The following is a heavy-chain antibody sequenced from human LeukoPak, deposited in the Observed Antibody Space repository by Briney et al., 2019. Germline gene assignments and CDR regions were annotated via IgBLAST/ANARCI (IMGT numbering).Heavy chain of an antibody. D-gene: IGHD3-16*01. V-gene: IGHV4-39*01. CDR3: ATHQGGFNWFDP. CDR1: GGSISSSSYY. Sequence: SETLSLTCTVSGGSISSSSYYWGWIRQPPGKGLEWIGSIYYSGSTYYNPSLKSRVTISVDTSKNQFSLQLSSVTATDSAVYYCATHQGGFNWFDPWGQGILVTVSS. J-gene: IGHJ5*02. CDR2: IYYSGST.